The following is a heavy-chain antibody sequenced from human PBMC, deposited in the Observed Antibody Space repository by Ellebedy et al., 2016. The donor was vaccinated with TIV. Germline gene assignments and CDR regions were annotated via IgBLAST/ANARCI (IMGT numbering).Heavy chain of an antibody. J-gene: IGHJ4*02. V-gene: IGHV3-7*01. CDR2: VKEDGSQK. CDR1: GFTFSNYW. Sequence: PGGSLRLSCAASGFTFSNYWMTWVRQAPGKGLQWVANVKEDGSQKHYVDSVKGRFTISRDNAKNSLYLQMNSLTAEDTAVYYCVQGGSMIGGSTPPYWGQGTLVTVSS. CDR3: VQGGSMIGGSTPPY. D-gene: IGHD3-22*01.